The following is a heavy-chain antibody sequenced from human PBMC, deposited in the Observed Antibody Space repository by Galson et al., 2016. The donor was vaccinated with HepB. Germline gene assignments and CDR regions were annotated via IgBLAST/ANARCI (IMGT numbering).Heavy chain of an antibody. Sequence: SVKVSCKASGYTFTGYYLHWVRQAPGQGLEWLGRISPSSDVTNYSDKLQGRITMTRDTSTSTVYMELSSLRSDETAVYYCARDGGGMVSLAFDPWGQGT. CDR3: ARDGGGMVSLAFDP. CDR2: ISPSSDVT. V-gene: IGHV1-2*06. CDR1: GYTFTGYY. J-gene: IGHJ3*01. D-gene: IGHD2-8*01.